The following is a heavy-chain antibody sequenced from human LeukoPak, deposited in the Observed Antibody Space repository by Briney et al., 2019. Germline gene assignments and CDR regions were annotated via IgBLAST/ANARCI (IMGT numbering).Heavy chain of an antibody. J-gene: IGHJ4*02. CDR3: ARHARGVFDY. Sequence: PSESLSLTCTVSGGSIGISYYWGWIRQPPGKALDWIGSIDSGGDTDHNPSLKSRVTMSVDTSKNHFSLKLSSVTAADTAVYYCARHARGVFDYWGQGTLVTVSS. CDR2: IDSGGDT. D-gene: IGHD1-26*01. V-gene: IGHV4-39*01. CDR1: GGSIGISYY.